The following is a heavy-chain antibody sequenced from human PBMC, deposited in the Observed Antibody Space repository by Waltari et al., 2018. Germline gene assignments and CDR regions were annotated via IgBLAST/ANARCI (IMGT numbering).Heavy chain of an antibody. CDR3: ARDQWLAHLYNWFAP. CDR1: GGTFSSYA. D-gene: IGHD6-19*01. J-gene: IGHJ5*02. CDR2: IIPIFGTA. Sequence: QVQLVQSGAEVKKPGSSVKVSCKASGGTFSSYAISWVRQAPGQGLEWMGTIIPIFGTANYSQKFQGRVTITADKSTSTAYMALSSLRSEDTAVYYCARDQWLAHLYNWFAPWGQGTLVTVSS. V-gene: IGHV1-69*08.